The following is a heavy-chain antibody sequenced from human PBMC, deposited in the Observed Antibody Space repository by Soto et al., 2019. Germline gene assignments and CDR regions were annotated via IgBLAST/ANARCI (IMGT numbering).Heavy chain of an antibody. CDR2: ISGSGGST. J-gene: IGHJ3*02. D-gene: IGHD5-12*01. CDR1: GFTFSSYA. CDR3: AKVGYSGYDSHDAFDI. Sequence: GGSLRLSCAASGFTFSSYAMSWVRQAPGKGLEWVSAISGSGGSTYYADSVKGRFTISRDNSKNTLYLQMNSLRAEDTAVYYCAKVGYSGYDSHDAFDIWGQGTMVTVSS. V-gene: IGHV3-23*01.